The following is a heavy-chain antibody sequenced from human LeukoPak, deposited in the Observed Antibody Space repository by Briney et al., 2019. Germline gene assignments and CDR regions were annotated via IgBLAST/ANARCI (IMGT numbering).Heavy chain of an antibody. CDR3: AKAVATAGRFGFDP. CDR1: GGSISTYY. Sequence: SETLSLTCTVSGGSISTYYWSWIRQPPGKGLEWIGYIYNSGSTNYNPSLQSRVTISVDTSKNQFSLKLTSVTAADTAVYSCAKAVATAGRFGFDPWGQGTLVTVSS. D-gene: IGHD6-13*01. J-gene: IGHJ5*02. V-gene: IGHV4-59*01. CDR2: IYNSGST.